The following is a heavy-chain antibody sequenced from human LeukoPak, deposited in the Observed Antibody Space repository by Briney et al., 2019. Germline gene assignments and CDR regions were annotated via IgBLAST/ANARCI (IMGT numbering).Heavy chain of an antibody. V-gene: IGHV3-66*01. J-gene: IGHJ4*02. CDR1: GFTVSSNY. Sequence: GGSLRLSCAASGFTVSSNYMNWVRQAPGKGLEWVSVIYSGGNTYYADSVKGRFTISGDNSKNALYLQMNSLRAEDTAVYYCASRVWDSSSWYPGADFDYWGQGTLVTVSS. CDR2: IYSGGNT. CDR3: ASRVWDSSSWYPGADFDY. D-gene: IGHD6-13*01.